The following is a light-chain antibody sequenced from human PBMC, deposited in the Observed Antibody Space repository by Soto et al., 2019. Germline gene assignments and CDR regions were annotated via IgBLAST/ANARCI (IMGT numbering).Light chain of an antibody. CDR3: QQYGSSPPYT. J-gene: IGKJ2*01. CDR1: QSVSNNY. V-gene: IGKV3-20*01. Sequence: EVVLTQSPGTLSLSPGERATLSCRASQSVSNNYLAWYQQKPGQSPKLLIFGSSDMATGIPDRFSGSWSGTDFTLTISSLETEDFAVYYCQQYGSSPPYTFGQGTKLEIK. CDR2: GSS.